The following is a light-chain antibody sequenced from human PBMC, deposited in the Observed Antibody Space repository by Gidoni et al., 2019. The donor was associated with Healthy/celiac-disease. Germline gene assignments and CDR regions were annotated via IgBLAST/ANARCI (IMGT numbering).Light chain of an antibody. J-gene: IGKJ1*01. CDR3: QPIYSTPWT. CDR2: ASS. Sequence: DIQMTQSPSSLSASVGDRVTITCRASQSISSYLDWYQQKPGKALKLLIYASSSWQSGAPSRFSGSGFGTDFTLTISSLRPEDFATYSCQPIYSTPWTFGQGTKVEIK. V-gene: IGKV1-39*01. CDR1: QSISSY.